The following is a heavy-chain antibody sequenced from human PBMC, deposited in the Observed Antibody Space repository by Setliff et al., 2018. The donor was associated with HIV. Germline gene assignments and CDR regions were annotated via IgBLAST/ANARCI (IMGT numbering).Heavy chain of an antibody. J-gene: IGHJ4*02. Sequence: SETLSLTCTVSGGSISSYYWSWIRQPPGKGLEWIGSIYTSGSTNYNPSLRSRLTISLDTKNQFSLKLSSVTAADTAVYYCARGGSGNSYNGAFDYWGQGTLVTVSS. V-gene: IGHV4-4*08. CDR1: GGSISSYY. CDR3: ARGGSGNSYNGAFDY. CDR2: IYTSGST. D-gene: IGHD3-10*01.